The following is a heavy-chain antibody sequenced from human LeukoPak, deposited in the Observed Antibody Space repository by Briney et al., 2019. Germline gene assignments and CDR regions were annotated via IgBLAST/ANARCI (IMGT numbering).Heavy chain of an antibody. V-gene: IGHV1-2*02. CDR2: INPNSGGT. J-gene: IGHJ6*02. CDR1: GYTFTGYY. CDR3: ARSRAVITPRDYYYYGMDV. D-gene: IGHD3-22*01. Sequence: ASVKVSCKASGYTFTGYYMHWVRQAPGQGLEWMGWINPNSGGTNYAQKFQGRVTMTRDTSISTAYMELSRLRSDDTAVYYRARSRAVITPRDYYYYGMDVWGQGTTVTVSS.